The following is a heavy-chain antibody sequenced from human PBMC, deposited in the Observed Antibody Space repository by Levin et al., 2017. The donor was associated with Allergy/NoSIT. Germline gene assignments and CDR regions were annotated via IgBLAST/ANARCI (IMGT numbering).Heavy chain of an antibody. V-gene: IGHV3-30*18. J-gene: IGHJ4*02. Sequence: SCAASGFTFSSYGMHWVRQAPGKGLEWVAVISYDGSNKYYADSVKGRFTISRDNSKNTLYLQMNSLRAEDTAVYYCAKEKASSGWYGILDYWGQGTLVTVSS. CDR1: GFTFSSYG. CDR3: AKEKASSGWYGILDY. CDR2: ISYDGSNK. D-gene: IGHD6-19*01.